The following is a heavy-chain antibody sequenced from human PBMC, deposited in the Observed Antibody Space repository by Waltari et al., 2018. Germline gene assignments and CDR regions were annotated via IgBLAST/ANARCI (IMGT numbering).Heavy chain of an antibody. V-gene: IGHV1-46*01. CDR2: INPGGGSK. CDR3: ARDHERTTYAFDI. D-gene: IGHD4-17*01. CDR1: GYTFTSYY. Sequence: QVQLVQSGAEVKKPGASVKVSCKASGYTFTSYYMHWVRQAPGQGLEWMGIINPGGGSKSYAQNVQGRITMTRDTSTSTVYMELSSLRSEDTAVYYCARDHERTTYAFDIWGQGTMVIVSS. J-gene: IGHJ3*02.